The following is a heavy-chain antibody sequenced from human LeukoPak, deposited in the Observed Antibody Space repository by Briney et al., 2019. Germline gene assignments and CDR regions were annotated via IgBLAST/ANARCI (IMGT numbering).Heavy chain of an antibody. D-gene: IGHD1-26*01. CDR1: GFTFDDYA. CDR2: ISWNSGSI. Sequence: GGSLRLSCAASGFTFDDYAMQWVRQAPGKGLGRVSGISWNSGSIGYADSVKGRFTISRDNAKNSLYLQMNSLRVEDTAVYYCARVIGWDEPFDLWGHGTLVTVSS. CDR3: ARVIGWDEPFDL. J-gene: IGHJ3*01. V-gene: IGHV3-9*01.